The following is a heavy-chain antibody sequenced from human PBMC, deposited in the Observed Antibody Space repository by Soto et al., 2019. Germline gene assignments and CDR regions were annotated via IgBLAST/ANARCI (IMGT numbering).Heavy chain of an antibody. V-gene: IGHV2-5*02. CDR2: IYWDDDK. J-gene: IGHJ5*02. CDR1: GFSLTTSGVG. CDR3: VHRREFNTNWNEGWFDP. Sequence: QITLKESGPTLVKPTQTLTLTCTFSGFSLTTSGVGVGWIRQPPGKALEWLALIYWDDDKRYSPSLKRRLTITKDTSSNQVVRTMTNMDPVDTATYYCVHRREFNTNWNEGWFDPWGQGTLVTVSS. D-gene: IGHD1-1*01.